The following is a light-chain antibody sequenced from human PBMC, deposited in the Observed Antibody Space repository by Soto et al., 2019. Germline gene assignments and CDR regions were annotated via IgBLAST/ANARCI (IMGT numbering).Light chain of an antibody. V-gene: IGLV1-40*01. CDR3: QSYDSSLSGSV. J-gene: IGLJ3*02. CDR1: SSNIGVDND. Sequence: QSVLTQPPSMSGAPGQTVTISCTGSSSNIGVDNDVPWYQQLPGTAPKLLIYGNNNRPSGVSDRFSGSKSGNSASLAITGLQAEDEADYYCQSYDSSLSGSVFGGGTKLTVL. CDR2: GNN.